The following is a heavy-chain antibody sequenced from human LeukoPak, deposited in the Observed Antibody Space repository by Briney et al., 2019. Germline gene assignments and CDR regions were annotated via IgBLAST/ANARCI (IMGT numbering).Heavy chain of an antibody. Sequence: GGSLRLSCAASGFTFSSYGMHWVRQAPGKGLEWVAVISYDGSNKYYADSVKGRFTISRDNSKNTPYLQMNSLRAEDTAVYYCAKLRLELRASDYGMDVWGQGTTVTVSS. D-gene: IGHD1-7*01. J-gene: IGHJ6*02. CDR3: AKLRLELRASDYGMDV. V-gene: IGHV3-30*18. CDR1: GFTFSSYG. CDR2: ISYDGSNK.